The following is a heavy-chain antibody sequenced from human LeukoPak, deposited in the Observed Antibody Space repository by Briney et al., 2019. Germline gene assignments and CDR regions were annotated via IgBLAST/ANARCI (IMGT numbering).Heavy chain of an antibody. Sequence: GGSLRLSCAASGFTFSSYSIYWVRQAPGKGLEHVSAISGDGETTFYADSVKGRFTISRDNSKNTLYLQMGSLGTEDMAAYYCARVGGVTAFDIWGQGTMVTVSS. CDR3: ARVGGVTAFDI. J-gene: IGHJ3*02. CDR1: GFTFSSYS. D-gene: IGHD3-16*02. CDR2: ISGDGETT. V-gene: IGHV3-64*02.